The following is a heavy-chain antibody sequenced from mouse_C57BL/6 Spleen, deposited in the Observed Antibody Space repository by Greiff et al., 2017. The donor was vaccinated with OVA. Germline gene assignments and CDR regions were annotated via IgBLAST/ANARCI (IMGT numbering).Heavy chain of an antibody. CDR1: GYTFTSYW. D-gene: IGHD2-1*01. J-gene: IGHJ4*01. CDR3: ARSTGNYVGYAMDY. V-gene: IGHV1-72*01. CDR2: IDPNSGGT. Sequence: VQLQQPGAELVKPGASVKLSCKASGYTFTSYWMHWVKQRPGRGLEWIGRIDPNSGGTKYNEKFKSKATLTVEKTSSAAYMQLSSLTSEDSAVYYCARSTGNYVGYAMDYWGQGTSVTVSS.